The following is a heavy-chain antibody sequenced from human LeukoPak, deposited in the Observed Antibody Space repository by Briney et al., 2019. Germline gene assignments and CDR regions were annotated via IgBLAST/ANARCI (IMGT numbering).Heavy chain of an antibody. D-gene: IGHD5-24*01. CDR3: STVRGGGYNVGDY. CDR1: GYTLTDLS. Sequence: APVKVSCKVSGYTLTDLSMHWVRQAPGKGLEWMGGFDPEDGETIYAQKFQGRVTMTEDTSTDTAYMELSSLRSEDTAVYYCSTVRGGGYNVGDYWGQGTLVTVSS. J-gene: IGHJ4*02. CDR2: FDPEDGET. V-gene: IGHV1-24*01.